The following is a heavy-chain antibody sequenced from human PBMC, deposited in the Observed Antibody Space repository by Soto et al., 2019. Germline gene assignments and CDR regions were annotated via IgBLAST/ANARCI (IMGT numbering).Heavy chain of an antibody. CDR3: ASVYYSISSCHHRDYYAIDV. CDR2: IIPILGIA. D-gene: IGHD2-2*01. J-gene: IGHJ6*02. Sequence: QVQLVQSGAEVKKPGSSVKVSCKASGGTFSSYTISWVRQAPGQGLEWMGRIIPILGIANYAQKFQGRVTITSDKTTTTDYIVLTSLRSEDTAVYYCASVYYSISSCHHRDYYAIDVWGQGTTVTVSS. V-gene: IGHV1-69*02. CDR1: GGTFSSYT.